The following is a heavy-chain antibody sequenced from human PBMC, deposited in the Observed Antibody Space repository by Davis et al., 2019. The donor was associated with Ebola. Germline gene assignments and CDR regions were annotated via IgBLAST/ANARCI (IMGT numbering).Heavy chain of an antibody. CDR1: GYTFTGYY. V-gene: IGHV1-2*06. Sequence: GGSLRLSCKASGYTFTGYYMHWVRQAPGQGLEWMGRINPNSGGTNYAQKFQGRVTMTRDTSISTAYMELSRLRSDDTAVYYCARVGGSAAPLVYYGMDVWGKGTTVTVSS. CDR3: ARVGGSAAPLVYYGMDV. D-gene: IGHD3-16*01. CDR2: INPNSGGT. J-gene: IGHJ6*04.